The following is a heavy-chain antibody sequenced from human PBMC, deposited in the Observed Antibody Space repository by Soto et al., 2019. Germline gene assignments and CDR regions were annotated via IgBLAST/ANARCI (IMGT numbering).Heavy chain of an antibody. D-gene: IGHD3-10*01. CDR3: ARNMDYFYGPGSGNGHGV. V-gene: IGHV1-2*02. Sequence: QVQLVQSGAEVKEPGDSVRVSCEASGYTFTAYYIHWVRQVPGQGLEWMGWINTTFGDTTYAQDFQGSVTITRDMSISTAYMELSRLTSDDTAIYYCARNMDYFYGPGSGNGHGVWGQGTTVTVFS. CDR1: GYTFTAYY. J-gene: IGHJ6*02. CDR2: INTTFGDT.